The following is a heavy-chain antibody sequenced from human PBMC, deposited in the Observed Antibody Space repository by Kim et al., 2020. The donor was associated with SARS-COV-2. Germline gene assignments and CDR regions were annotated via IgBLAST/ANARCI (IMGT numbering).Heavy chain of an antibody. CDR1: GFSLSNYA. D-gene: IGHD3-10*01. CDR2: FSGSGGNI. J-gene: IGHJ4*01. CDR3: ARGRQAVINRPSDN. V-gene: IGHV3-23*01. Sequence: GGSLRLSCAASGFSLSNYAMNWVRQAPGKGLEWISAFSGSGGNIYYTDSVRGRFTFSRDTSKNTLYLQMNSLRADDTALYYCARGRQAVINRPSDNWG.